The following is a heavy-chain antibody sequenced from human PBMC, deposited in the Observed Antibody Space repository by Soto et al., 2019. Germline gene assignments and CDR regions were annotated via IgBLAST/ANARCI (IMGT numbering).Heavy chain of an antibody. Sequence: QVQLVQSGAEVKKPGASVTVSCKASGFTFTDYYMHWVRQAPGQGLEWMGWINPNSGGTNYAQKFQGWVTMTRDTSISTAYMELSRLRADDTAVYYCARGMGITMVRGIINEPPHYWGQGTLVTVSS. J-gene: IGHJ4*02. CDR2: INPNSGGT. CDR1: GFTFTDYY. CDR3: ARGMGITMVRGIINEPPHY. V-gene: IGHV1-2*04. D-gene: IGHD3-10*01.